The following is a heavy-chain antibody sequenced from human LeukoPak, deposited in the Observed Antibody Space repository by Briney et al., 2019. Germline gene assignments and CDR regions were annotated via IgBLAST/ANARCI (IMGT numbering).Heavy chain of an antibody. V-gene: IGHV3-23*01. CDR2: ITGRGGST. D-gene: IGHD3-10*02. Sequence: GGSLRLSCAASGFTFSGYALYGARHAPGKGLEWFSDITGRGGSTYSADSGQSRFTLSRDHSKNTLYVQINSLRADGPVVYYCAKDRTMLVWGDAFDIWGEGTMVTVS. J-gene: IGHJ3*02. CDR3: AKDRTMLVWGDAFDI. CDR1: GFTFSGYA.